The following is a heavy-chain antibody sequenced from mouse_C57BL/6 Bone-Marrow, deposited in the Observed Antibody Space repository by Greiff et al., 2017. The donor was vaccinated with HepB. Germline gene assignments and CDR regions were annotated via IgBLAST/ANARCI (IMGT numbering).Heavy chain of an antibody. Sequence: VQLQQPGAELVMPGASVKLSCKASGYTFTSYWMHWVKQRPGQGLEWIGEIDPSDSYTNYNQKFKGKSTLTVDKSSSTAYMQLSSLTSEDSAVYYCARAISRPYYGSSYPDYYAMDYWGQGTSVTVSS. V-gene: IGHV1-69*01. CDR3: ARAISRPYYGSSYPDYYAMDY. CDR1: GYTFTSYW. J-gene: IGHJ4*01. CDR2: IDPSDSYT. D-gene: IGHD1-1*01.